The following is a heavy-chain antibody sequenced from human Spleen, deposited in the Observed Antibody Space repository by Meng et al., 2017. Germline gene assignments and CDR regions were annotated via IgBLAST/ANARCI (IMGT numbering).Heavy chain of an antibody. J-gene: IGHJ4*02. D-gene: IGHD2-8*01. Sequence: GESLKISCAASGFTFEDYMMHWVRQVPGKGLEWVSLISWDGGTTYYADSVKGRFTISRDNSKTSLFLQMNSLRTEDTALYYCAKGPNGGSLDYWGQGTLVTVSS. CDR3: AKGPNGGSLDY. CDR2: ISWDGGTT. CDR1: GFTFEDYM. V-gene: IGHV3-43*01.